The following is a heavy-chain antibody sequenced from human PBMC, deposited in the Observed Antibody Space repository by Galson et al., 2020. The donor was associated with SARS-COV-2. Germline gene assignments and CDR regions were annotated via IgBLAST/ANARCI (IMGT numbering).Heavy chain of an antibody. Sequence: GESLKISCAASGFTFSSYAMHWVRQAPGKGLEWVAVISYDGSNKYYADSVKGRFTISRDNSKNTLYLQMNSLRAEDTAVYYCARENYYDSSGYFYDAFDIWGQGTMVTVSS. CDR3: ARENYYDSSGYFYDAFDI. CDR2: ISYDGSNK. D-gene: IGHD3-22*01. CDR1: GFTFSSYA. V-gene: IGHV3-30*04. J-gene: IGHJ3*02.